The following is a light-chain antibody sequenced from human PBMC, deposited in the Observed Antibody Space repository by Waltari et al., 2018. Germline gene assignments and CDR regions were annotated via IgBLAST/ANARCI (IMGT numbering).Light chain of an antibody. CDR2: AAS. V-gene: IGKV1-39*01. J-gene: IGKJ3*01. Sequence: DIQMTQSPSSLSASVGDRVTITCRASQSISSYLNWYQQKPGKAPKLLIYAASSLQSGVPSRFSGSGSGTDFTLTISSLQPEDFATYYCQQSYSGVTFGPGTRVDLK. CDR1: QSISSY. CDR3: QQSYSGVT.